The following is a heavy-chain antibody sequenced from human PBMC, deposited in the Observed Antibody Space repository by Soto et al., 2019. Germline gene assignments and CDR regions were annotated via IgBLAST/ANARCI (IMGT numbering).Heavy chain of an antibody. V-gene: IGHV4-39*01. D-gene: IGHD6-13*01. CDR2: IYYSGST. J-gene: IGHJ4*02. CDR3: ARKSSSWYGY. Sequence: SETLSLTCTASGGSISSSSYYWGWIRQPPGKGLEWIGSIYYSGSTYYNPSLKSRVTISVDTSKNQFSLKLSSVTAADTAVYYCARKSSSWYGYWGQGTLVTVSS. CDR1: GGSISSSSYY.